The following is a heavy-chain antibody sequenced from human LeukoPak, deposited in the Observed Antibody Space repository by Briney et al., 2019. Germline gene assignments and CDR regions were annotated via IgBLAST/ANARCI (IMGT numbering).Heavy chain of an antibody. J-gene: IGHJ4*02. CDR1: GFTFSSYS. Sequence: GGSLRLSCAASGFTFSSYSMNWVRQAPRKGLEWVSSISSSSSYIYYADSVKGRFTISRDNAKNSLYLQMNSLRAEDTAVYCCASGVTGDYWGQGTLVTVSS. CDR2: ISSSSSYI. CDR3: ASGVTGDY. V-gene: IGHV3-21*01. D-gene: IGHD2-21*02.